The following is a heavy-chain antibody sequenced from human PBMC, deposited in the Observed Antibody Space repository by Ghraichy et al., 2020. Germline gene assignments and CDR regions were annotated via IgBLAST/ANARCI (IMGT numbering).Heavy chain of an antibody. Sequence: LSLTCAASGFIFSSYDMHWVRQAPGKGLEWVAVIWYDGSNKYYADSVKGRFTISRDNSKNTLYLQMNSLRAEDTVVYYCARARKTRGWYFDLWGRGTLVTVSS. CDR1: GFIFSSYD. J-gene: IGHJ2*01. CDR3: ARARKTRGWYFDL. D-gene: IGHD1-7*01. V-gene: IGHV3-33*01. CDR2: IWYDGSNK.